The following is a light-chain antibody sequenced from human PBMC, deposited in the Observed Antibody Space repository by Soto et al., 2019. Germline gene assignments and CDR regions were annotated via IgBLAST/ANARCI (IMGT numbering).Light chain of an antibody. CDR2: EVS. CDR3: SSYTINSNFERV. Sequence: QSVLTQPASVSGSPGQSITISCTGTSTDVGGYNYVSWYQQHPGKGPKLMIYEVSNRPSGVSNRFSGSKSGNTASLTISGLRPEDEADYYCSSYTINSNFERVFGVGTKVTVL. CDR1: STDVGGYNY. V-gene: IGLV2-14*01. J-gene: IGLJ3*02.